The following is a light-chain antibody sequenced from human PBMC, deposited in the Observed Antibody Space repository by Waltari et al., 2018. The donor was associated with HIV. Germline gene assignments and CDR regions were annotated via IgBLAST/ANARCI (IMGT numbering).Light chain of an antibody. CDR2: KNN. Sequence: QSVLTQSPSASGTPGQRVIISCSGRSSNIGGRNYVNWYQLLPGTAPKLLIYKNNQRPSGVPDRFSGSKSGTSASLAISGLRSEDEADYYCAAWDDSLNGVVFGGGTKLTVL. J-gene: IGLJ2*01. V-gene: IGLV1-47*01. CDR3: AAWDDSLNGVV. CDR1: SSNIGGRNY.